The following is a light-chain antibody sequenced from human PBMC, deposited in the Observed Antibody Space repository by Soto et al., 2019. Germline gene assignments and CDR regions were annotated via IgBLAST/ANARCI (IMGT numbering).Light chain of an antibody. V-gene: IGKV3-15*01. CDR2: GTS. J-gene: IGKJ1*01. Sequence: EIVMTQSPVTLSVSPGERATLSCRASQNISRSLAWYQQKPGQGPSLLIYGTSTRAGGVPARFSGGGSGTEFTLTITSLQSEDFVVYYCQQRQSWPRTFGQGTKVDIK. CDR1: QNISRS. CDR3: QQRQSWPRT.